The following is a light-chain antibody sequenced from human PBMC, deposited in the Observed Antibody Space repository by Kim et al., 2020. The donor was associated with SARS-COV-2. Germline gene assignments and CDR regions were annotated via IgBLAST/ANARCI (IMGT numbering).Light chain of an antibody. CDR2: AAS. CDR1: QSISTY. V-gene: IGKV1-39*01. CDR3: QQSHSTPLLT. Sequence: DIQMTPSPSSLAASVGDRVTIACRASQSISTYLNWYQQKPGKAPKLLIYAASTLQSGVPSRFSGSGSGTDFTLTISSLQPEDFATYYCQQSHSTPLLTFGGGTKVDIK. J-gene: IGKJ4*01.